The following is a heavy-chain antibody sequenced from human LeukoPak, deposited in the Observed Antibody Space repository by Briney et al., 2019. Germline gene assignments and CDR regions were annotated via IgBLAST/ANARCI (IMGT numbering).Heavy chain of an antibody. Sequence: SQALSLTCTVSGGSISSGGYYWSWIRQHPGKGLEWIGYIYYSGSTYHNPSLKSRVTISVDTFKNQFSLKLSSVTAADTAVYYCARASGSYYCDYWGQGTLVTVSS. V-gene: IGHV4-31*03. D-gene: IGHD1-26*01. J-gene: IGHJ4*02. CDR1: GGSISSGGYY. CDR2: IYYSGST. CDR3: ARASGSYYCDY.